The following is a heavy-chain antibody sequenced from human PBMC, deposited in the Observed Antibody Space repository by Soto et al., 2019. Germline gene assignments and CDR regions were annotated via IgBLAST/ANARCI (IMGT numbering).Heavy chain of an antibody. CDR3: AKTFGVVTTADY. CDR1: GFTFSSYW. Sequence: GGSLRLSCAASGFTFSSYWMHWVRQAPGKGLVWVSRINSDGSSTNYADFVKGRFTISRDNAKNTLYLQMNSLRAEDTAVYSCAKTFGVVTTADYWGQGTLVTVSS. CDR2: INSDGSST. V-gene: IGHV3-74*01. J-gene: IGHJ4*02. D-gene: IGHD3-3*01.